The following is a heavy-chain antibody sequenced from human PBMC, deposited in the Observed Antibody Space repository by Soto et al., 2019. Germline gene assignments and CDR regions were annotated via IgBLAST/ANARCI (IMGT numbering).Heavy chain of an antibody. V-gene: IGHV3-30-3*01. J-gene: IGHJ5*02. CDR2: ISYDGSNK. Sequence: GGSLRLSCAASGFTFSSYAMHWVRQAPGKGLEWVAVISYDGSNKYYADSVKGRFTISRDNSKNTLYLQMNSLRAEDTAVYYCARIVVAWGQGTLVTVSS. D-gene: IGHD3-22*01. CDR3: ARIVVA. CDR1: GFTFSSYA.